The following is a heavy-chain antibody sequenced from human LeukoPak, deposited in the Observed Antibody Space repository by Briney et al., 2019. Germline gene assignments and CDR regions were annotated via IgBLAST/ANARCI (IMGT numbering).Heavy chain of an antibody. Sequence: PGGSLRLSCAASGFTFSSYAMHWVRQASGKGLEWVGRIRSKANSYATAYAASVKGRFTISRDDSKNTAYLQMNSLKTEDTAVYYCTRHVVGATDHWYFDLWGRGTLVTVSS. D-gene: IGHD1-26*01. J-gene: IGHJ2*01. CDR2: IRSKANSYAT. V-gene: IGHV3-73*01. CDR1: GFTFSSYA. CDR3: TRHVVGATDHWYFDL.